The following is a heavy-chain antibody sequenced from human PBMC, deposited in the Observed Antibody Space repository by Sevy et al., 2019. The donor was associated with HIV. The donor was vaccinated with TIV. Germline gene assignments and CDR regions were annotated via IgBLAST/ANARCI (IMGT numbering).Heavy chain of an antibody. CDR2: IYYTGST. J-gene: IGHJ5*02. V-gene: IGHV4-59*12. D-gene: IGHD5-12*01. CDR1: GGSISAYY. CDR3: ARAPPVRSGDDSLNWLDP. Sequence: SETLSLTCTVSGGSISAYYWSWLRQPPGKGLEYIGDIYYTGSTYYNPSLKSRVTISLDTSKNQFSLNLRPVTAVDTAVYYCARAPPVRSGDDSLNWLDPWGQGILVTVSS.